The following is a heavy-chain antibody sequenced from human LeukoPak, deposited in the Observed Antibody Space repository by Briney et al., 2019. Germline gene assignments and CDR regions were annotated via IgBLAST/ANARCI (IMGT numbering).Heavy chain of an antibody. V-gene: IGHV1-69*06. CDR2: IIPLFDSP. CDR3: ARAYIVNTNGDNVYYYMDV. CDR1: GGTFTFGTGG. Sequence: SVKVSCKASGGTFTFGTGGVTWVRQASGQRLEWLGGIIPLFDSPHYAPNFQGRLTITADRFSGVAYMDLSSLSSEDTAVYYCARAYIVNTNGDNVYYYMDVWGTGTTVTVSS. J-gene: IGHJ6*03. D-gene: IGHD5-24*01.